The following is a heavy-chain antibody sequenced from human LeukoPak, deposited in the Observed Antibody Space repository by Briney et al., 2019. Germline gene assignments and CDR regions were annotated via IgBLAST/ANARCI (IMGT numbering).Heavy chain of an antibody. CDR2: INSDGSWT. Sequence: GGSLRLSCVASANYWMHWVRQAPGKGLVWVSHINSDGSWTSYADSVKGRFTISRDNAKNSLYLQMNSLRAEDTAIYHCAKGRYSGTTYYFDYWGQGTLVTVSS. D-gene: IGHD5-12*01. V-gene: IGHV3-74*01. CDR3: AKGRYSGTTYYFDY. J-gene: IGHJ4*02. CDR1: ANYW.